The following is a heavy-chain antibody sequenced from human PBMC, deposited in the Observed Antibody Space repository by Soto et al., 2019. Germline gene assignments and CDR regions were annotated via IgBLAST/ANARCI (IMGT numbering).Heavy chain of an antibody. CDR1: GFTFSGYA. V-gene: IGHV3-23*01. CDR2: ISGSGGST. D-gene: IGHD3-3*02. CDR3: AKDPAFRAFDP. Sequence: TAGSLRLSRAASGFTFSGYAMGWVRQAPGKGLEWVSAISGSGGSTYFADSVKGRFTISRDNSKNTLYLQMNSLRAEDTAVYYCAKDPAFRAFDPWGQGTLVTVSS. J-gene: IGHJ5*02.